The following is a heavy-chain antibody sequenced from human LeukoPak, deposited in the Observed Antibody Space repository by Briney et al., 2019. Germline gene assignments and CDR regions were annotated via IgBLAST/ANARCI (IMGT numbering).Heavy chain of an antibody. Sequence: GGSLRLSCAAPGFTFSSYAMSWVRQAPGKGLEWVSAISGSGGSTYYADSVKGRFTISRDNAKNSLYLQMNSLRAEDTAVYYCARGYYYDSSGYYPRYWGQGTLVTVSS. CDR3: ARGYYYDSSGYYPRY. J-gene: IGHJ4*02. D-gene: IGHD3-22*01. CDR2: ISGSGGST. CDR1: GFTFSSYA. V-gene: IGHV3-23*01.